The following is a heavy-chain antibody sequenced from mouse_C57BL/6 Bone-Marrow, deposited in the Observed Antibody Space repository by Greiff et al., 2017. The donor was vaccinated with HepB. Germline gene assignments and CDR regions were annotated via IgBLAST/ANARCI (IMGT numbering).Heavy chain of an antibody. CDR1: GYAFSSYW. Sequence: QVQLQQSGAELVKPGASVKISCKASGYAFSSYWMNWVKQRPGKGLEWIGQIYPGDGDTNYNGKFKGKATLTADKSSSTAYMQLSSLTSEDSAVYFCARRGLLRSHYFDYWGQGTTLTVSS. CDR2: IYPGDGDT. V-gene: IGHV1-80*01. CDR3: ARRGLLRSHYFDY. D-gene: IGHD1-1*01. J-gene: IGHJ2*01.